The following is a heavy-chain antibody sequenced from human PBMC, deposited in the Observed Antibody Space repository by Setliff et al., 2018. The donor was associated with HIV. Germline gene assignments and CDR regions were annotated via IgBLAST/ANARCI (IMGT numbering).Heavy chain of an antibody. D-gene: IGHD3-22*01. CDR1: GYVFTTYY. Sequence: ASVKVSCKASGYVFTTYYIHWVRQTPGQGLEWMGIINPSGGATTSERKLQGRVTMTKDKSTTTVHMELSSLKSEDTAVYYCARGGRLDGTSGFYYPLQFWGQGTLVTVSS. CDR3: ARGGRLDGTSGFYYPLQF. J-gene: IGHJ4*02. V-gene: IGHV1-46*04. CDR2: INPSGGAT.